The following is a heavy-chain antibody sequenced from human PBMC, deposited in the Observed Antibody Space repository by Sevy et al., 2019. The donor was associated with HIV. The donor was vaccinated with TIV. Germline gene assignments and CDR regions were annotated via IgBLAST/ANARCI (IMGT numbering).Heavy chain of an antibody. D-gene: IGHD6-13*01. V-gene: IGHV3-48*02. Sequence: GGSLRLSCAASGFTFSSYSMNWVRQAPGKGLEWVSYISSSSSTIYYADSVKGRFTISRDNAKNALYLQMNSLRDEDTAVYYCARAHSPGYSSSWYFFPFFDYWGQGTLVTVSS. CDR1: GFTFSSYS. CDR2: ISSSSSTI. J-gene: IGHJ4*02. CDR3: ARAHSPGYSSSWYFFPFFDY.